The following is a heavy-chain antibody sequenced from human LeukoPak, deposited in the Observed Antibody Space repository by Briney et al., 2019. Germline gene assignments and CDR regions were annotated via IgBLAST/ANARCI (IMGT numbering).Heavy chain of an antibody. J-gene: IGHJ4*02. CDR3: ASGFRGSSWFLPLDY. Sequence: PGGSLRLSCTASGFTFDDYAMHWVRQAPGKGLEWVSLISGDGGSTYYADSVKGRFTISRHNSKNSLYLQMNSLRTEDTAVYYCASGFRGSSWFLPLDYWGQGTLVTVSS. CDR1: GFTFDDYA. D-gene: IGHD6-13*01. CDR2: ISGDGGST. V-gene: IGHV3-43*02.